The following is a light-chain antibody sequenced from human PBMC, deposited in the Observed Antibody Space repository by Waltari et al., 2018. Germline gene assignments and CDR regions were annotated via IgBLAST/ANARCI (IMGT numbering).Light chain of an antibody. Sequence: QSALTQPASVSGTPGQSITISCTGTNSDVGTYNLVSWYQHHPGEAPKLMICEVIKRASGVSNRSSGSKSGNTASLTISGLQAEDEADYYCCSYAGSGTYVFGTGTKVTVL. V-gene: IGLV2-23*02. CDR1: NSDVGTYNL. CDR3: CSYAGSGTYV. J-gene: IGLJ1*01. CDR2: EVI.